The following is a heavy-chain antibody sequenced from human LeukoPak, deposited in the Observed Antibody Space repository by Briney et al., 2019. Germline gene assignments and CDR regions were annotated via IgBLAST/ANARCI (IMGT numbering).Heavy chain of an antibody. J-gene: IGHJ6*02. D-gene: IGHD3-3*01. V-gene: IGHV6-1*01. CDR3: AGDTIFGAYYYYYGMDV. CDR2: TYYRSKWYN. CDR1: GDSVSSNSAA. Sequence: SQTLSLTCAISGDSVSSNSAAWNWIRQSPSRGLEWLGRTYYRSKWYNDYAVSVKSRITINPDTSKNQFSLQLNSVTPEDTAVYYCAGDTIFGAYYYYYGMDVWGQGTTVTVSS.